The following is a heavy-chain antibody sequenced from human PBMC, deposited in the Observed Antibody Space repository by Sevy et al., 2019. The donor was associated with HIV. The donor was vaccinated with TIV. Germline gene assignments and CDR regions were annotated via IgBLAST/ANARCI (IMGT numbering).Heavy chain of an antibody. CDR3: ARSMEQQLDAFDI. V-gene: IGHV4-39*01. CDR1: GASIRDSSYY. Sequence: SETLSLTCTVSGASIRDSSYYWAWIRQPPGKGLEWIGNIYSYGETYYNSSLKSRVTISVDTSKTQFSLSLTSVTAPDTAIYFCARSMEQQLDAFDIWGQGTMVTVSS. D-gene: IGHD6-13*01. CDR2: IYSYGET. J-gene: IGHJ3*02.